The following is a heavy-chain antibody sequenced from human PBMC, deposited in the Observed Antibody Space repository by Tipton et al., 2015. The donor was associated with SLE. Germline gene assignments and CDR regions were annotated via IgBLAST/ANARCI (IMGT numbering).Heavy chain of an antibody. CDR1: GFTFSSYA. CDR2: ISSSSSYI. D-gene: IGHD6-19*01. V-gene: IGHV3-21*04. CDR3: AREGRAVGGFFDY. J-gene: IGHJ4*02. Sequence: GSLRLSCAASGFTFSSYAMSWVRQAPGKGLEWVSSISSSSSYIYYADSVKGRFTISRDNAKNSLYLQMNSLRAEDTAVYYCAREGRAVGGFFDYWGQGTLVTVSS.